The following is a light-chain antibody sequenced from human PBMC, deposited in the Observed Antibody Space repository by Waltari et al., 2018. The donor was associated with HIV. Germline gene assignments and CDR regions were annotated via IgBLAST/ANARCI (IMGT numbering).Light chain of an antibody. CDR3: QQYDNLPMYT. V-gene: IGKV1-33*01. CDR1: QDITNY. J-gene: IGKJ2*01. Sequence: DIQMTQSPSSLSASVGDRVTITCHARQDITNYLNWYQQKPGKAPKLLIYDASNLEKGVPPRFSGSGSGTDFTFTISSLQPEDIATYYCQQYDNLPMYTFGQGTQLEIK. CDR2: DAS.